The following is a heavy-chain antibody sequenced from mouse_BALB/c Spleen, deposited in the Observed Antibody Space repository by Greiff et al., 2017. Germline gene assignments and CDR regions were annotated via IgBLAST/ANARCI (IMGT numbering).Heavy chain of an antibody. V-gene: IGHV5-17*02. CDR1: GFTFSSFG. J-gene: IGHJ4*01. CDR3: ARDAAMDY. CDR2: ISSGSSTI. Sequence: EVQRVESGGGLVQPGGSRKLSCAASGFTFSSFGMHWVRQAPEKGLEWVAYISSGSSTIYYADTVKGRFTISRDNPKNTLFLQMTSLRSEDTAMYYCARDAAMDYWGQGTSVTVSS.